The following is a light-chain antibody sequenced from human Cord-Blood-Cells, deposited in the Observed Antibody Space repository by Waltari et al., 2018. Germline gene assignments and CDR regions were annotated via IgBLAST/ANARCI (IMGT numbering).Light chain of an antibody. CDR2: DNN. CDR1: RSNLGNNY. CDR3: GTWDSNLSAGV. Sequence: QSVLTQPPSVSAAPGQKVTISCSGSRSNLGNNYVSWYQQLPGTAPKLLIYDNNKRPSGIPGRFSGSKSGTSATLGITGLQTGDEADYYCGTWDSNLSAGVFGGGTKLTVL. J-gene: IGLJ3*02. V-gene: IGLV1-51*01.